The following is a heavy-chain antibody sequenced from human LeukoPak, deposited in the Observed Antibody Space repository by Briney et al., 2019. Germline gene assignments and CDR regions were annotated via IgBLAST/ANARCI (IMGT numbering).Heavy chain of an antibody. D-gene: IGHD3-16*01. Sequence: GGSLRLSCAASGFTFSNYAMSWVRQAPGRGLEWVSGISSSGSSTYYRDSVKGRFTISRDNSKNTLYLQMNSLRAEDTAVYYCAKRQVPAPAGEGLDYWGQGTLVTVSS. V-gene: IGHV3-23*01. J-gene: IGHJ4*02. CDR3: AKRQVPAPAGEGLDY. CDR2: ISSSGSST. CDR1: GFTFSNYA.